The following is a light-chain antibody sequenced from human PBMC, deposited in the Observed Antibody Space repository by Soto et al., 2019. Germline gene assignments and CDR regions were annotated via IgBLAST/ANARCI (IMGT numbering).Light chain of an antibody. CDR2: DVV. CDR3: STYTSTMPNV. CDR1: SSDGGGFNS. Sequence: QSALTQPASVSGSPGQSITISCTGTSSDGGGFNSVSWYQLRPGTAPKLILYDVVDRPSGVSYRFSGSKSGNTASLTISGLQAADEADYCCSTYTSTMPNVFXSGTKAPS. V-gene: IGLV2-14*03. J-gene: IGLJ1*01.